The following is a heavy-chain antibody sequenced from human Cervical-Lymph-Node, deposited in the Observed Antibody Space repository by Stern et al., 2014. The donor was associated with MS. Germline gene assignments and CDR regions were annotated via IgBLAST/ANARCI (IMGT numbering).Heavy chain of an antibody. V-gene: IGHV1-69*01. CDR3: ALRRSYYVY. J-gene: IGHJ4*02. Sequence: QMQLVQSGSEVKKPGSSVKVSCKPSGDTFSSYALSWVRQAPGQGLEWVGGLIPFFGATRYGQKVQGRVTITPEESTGTAFMELTNLTSDDTAVYYCALRRSYYVYWGQGTLITVSS. D-gene: IGHD4-11*01. CDR1: GDTFSSYA. CDR2: LIPFFGAT.